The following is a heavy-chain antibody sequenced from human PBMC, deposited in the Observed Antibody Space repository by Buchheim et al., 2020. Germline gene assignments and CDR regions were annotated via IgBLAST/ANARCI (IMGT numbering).Heavy chain of an antibody. D-gene: IGHD2-8*01. J-gene: IGHJ4*02. Sequence: EVQLVESGGGLVQPGMSLRLSCEGSGFTFRNNAMHWVRQAPGKGLEWIAHIDRSGGSPFYAAPVKGRFTISRDNAKNSLYLQMYSLRDEDTAVYYCARDLMGYLFDYCGQGTL. CDR1: GFTFRNNA. CDR3: ARDLMGYLFDY. CDR2: IDRSGGSP. V-gene: IGHV3-48*02.